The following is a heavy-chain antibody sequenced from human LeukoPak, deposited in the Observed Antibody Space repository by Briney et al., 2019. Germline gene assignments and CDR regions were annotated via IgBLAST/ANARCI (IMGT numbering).Heavy chain of an antibody. CDR3: ARGETMIVVVSN. Sequence: SVKVSCKASGGTFSSYAINWVRQAPGQGLEWMGGIIPIFGTANYAQKFQGRVTITADESTSTAYMELSRLRSDDTAVYYCARGETMIVVVSNWGQGTLVTVSS. CDR1: GGTFSSYA. J-gene: IGHJ4*02. D-gene: IGHD3-22*01. CDR2: IIPIFGTA. V-gene: IGHV1-69*13.